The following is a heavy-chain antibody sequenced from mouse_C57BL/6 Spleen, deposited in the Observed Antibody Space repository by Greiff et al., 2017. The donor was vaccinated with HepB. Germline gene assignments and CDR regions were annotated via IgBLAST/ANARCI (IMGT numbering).Heavy chain of an antibody. D-gene: IGHD3-2*01. CDR2: INPSTGGT. J-gene: IGHJ3*01. V-gene: IGHV1-42*01. CDR3: ARSTALAY. CDR1: GYSFTGYY. Sequence: VQLQQSGPELVKPGASVKISCKASGYSFTGYYMNWVKQSPEKSLEWIGEINPSTGGTTYNQKFKAKATLTVDKSSSTAYMQLKSLTSEDSAVYYCARSTALAYWGQGTLVTVSA.